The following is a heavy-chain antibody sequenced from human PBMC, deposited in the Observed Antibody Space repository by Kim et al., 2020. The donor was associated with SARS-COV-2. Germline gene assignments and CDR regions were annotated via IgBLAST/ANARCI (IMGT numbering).Heavy chain of an antibody. V-gene: IGHV3-7*03. CDR3: GRGRWFDP. CDR2: INADGSDK. CDR1: GLTFSTYW. Sequence: GGSLRLSCVASGLTFSTYWMSWVRQPPGKGLEWVANINADGSDKYYVDSVKGRFTISRDNAKNSLSLQMNSLTAEDTAVYYCGRGRWFDPWGQGILVTVSS. J-gene: IGHJ5*02.